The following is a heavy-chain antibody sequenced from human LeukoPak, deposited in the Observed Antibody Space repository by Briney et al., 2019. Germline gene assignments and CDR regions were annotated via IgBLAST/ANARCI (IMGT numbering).Heavy chain of an antibody. CDR3: ARLVVVTATTDY. D-gene: IGHD2-21*02. CDR2: IYYSGST. CDR1: GGSISSSSYY. J-gene: IGHJ4*02. V-gene: IGHV4-39*01. Sequence: PSETLSLTCTVSGGSISSSSYYWGWIRQPPGKGLEWIGSIYYSGSTYYNPSLKSRVTISVDTSKNQFSLTLSSVTAADTAVCYCARLVVVTATTDYWGQGTLVTVSS.